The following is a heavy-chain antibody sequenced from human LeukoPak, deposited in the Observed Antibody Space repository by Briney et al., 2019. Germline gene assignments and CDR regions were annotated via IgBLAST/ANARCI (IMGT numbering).Heavy chain of an antibody. D-gene: IGHD3-3*01. CDR1: GGSISSYY. Sequence: PSETLSLTCTVSGGSISSYYWSWIRQPAGKGLEWIGRIYTSGSTRYNPSLKSGVTMSADTPKNQFSLKLSSVTAADTAVYYCARVDDFWNLEGYYYYMDVWGKGTTVTVSS. CDR3: ARVDDFWNLEGYYYYMDV. J-gene: IGHJ6*03. V-gene: IGHV4-4*07. CDR2: IYTSGST.